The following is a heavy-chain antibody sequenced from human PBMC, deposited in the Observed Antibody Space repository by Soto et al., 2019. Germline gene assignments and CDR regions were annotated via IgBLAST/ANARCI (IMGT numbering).Heavy chain of an antibody. CDR1: GFTFSSYW. CDR2: INSDGSST. D-gene: IGHD3-16*01. Sequence: GGSLRLSCAASGFTFSSYWMHWVRQAPGKGLVWVSRINSDGSSTSYADSVKGRFTISRDNAKDTLYLQMDSLRAEDTAVYYCAPEGGPDLLAVWGQGTTVTGSS. J-gene: IGHJ6*02. V-gene: IGHV3-74*01. CDR3: APEGGPDLLAV.